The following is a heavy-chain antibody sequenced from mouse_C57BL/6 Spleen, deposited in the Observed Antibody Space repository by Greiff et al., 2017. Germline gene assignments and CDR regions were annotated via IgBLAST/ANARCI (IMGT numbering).Heavy chain of an antibody. V-gene: IGHV3-1*01. CDR1: GYSITSGYD. CDR3: ARDTYYHYAMDY. CDR2: ISYSGST. Sequence: VQLQQSGPGMVKPSQSLSLTCTVTGYSITSGYDWHWIRHFPGNKLEWMGYISYSGSTNYNPSLKSRISITHDTSKNHFFLKLNSVTTEDIATYYCARDTYYHYAMDYWGQGTSVTVSS. J-gene: IGHJ4*01. D-gene: IGHD2-10*01.